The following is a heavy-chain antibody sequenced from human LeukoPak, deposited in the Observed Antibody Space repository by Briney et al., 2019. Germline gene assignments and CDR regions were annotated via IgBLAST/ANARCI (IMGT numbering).Heavy chain of an antibody. V-gene: IGHV1-2*02. CDR3: ARGSYYYGSGSPSFPTDP. CDR2: INPNSGGT. CDR1: GYTFTGYY. Sequence: ASVKVSCKASGYTFTGYYMHWVRQAPGQGLEWMGWINPNSGGTNYAQKFQGRVTMTRDTSISTAYMELSRLRSDDTAVYYCARGSYYYGSGSPSFPTDPWGQGTLVTVSS. J-gene: IGHJ5*02. D-gene: IGHD3-10*01.